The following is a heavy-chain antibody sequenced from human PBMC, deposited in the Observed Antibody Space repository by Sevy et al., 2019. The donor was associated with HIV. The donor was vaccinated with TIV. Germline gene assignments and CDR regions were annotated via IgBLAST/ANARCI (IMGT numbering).Heavy chain of an antibody. CDR1: GFTFSSYE. D-gene: IGHD3-10*01. V-gene: IGHV3-48*03. Sequence: GGSLRLSCAASGFTFSSYEMNWVRQAPGKGLEWVSYISSSGSTIYYADSVKGRFTISRDNAKNSLYLQMNSLRAEDTAVYYCARFAEFLYQLDYWGQGTLVTVSS. CDR2: ISSSGSTI. J-gene: IGHJ4*02. CDR3: ARFAEFLYQLDY.